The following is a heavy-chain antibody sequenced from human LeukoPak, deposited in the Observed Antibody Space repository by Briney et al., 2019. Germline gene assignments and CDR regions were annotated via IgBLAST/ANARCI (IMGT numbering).Heavy chain of an antibody. D-gene: IGHD6-6*01. CDR2: ISSSGSTI. CDR1: GFTFSDYY. CDR3: AKTKGTIAARIPGY. V-gene: IGHV3-11*04. J-gene: IGHJ4*02. Sequence: GGSLRLSCAASGFTFSDYYMSWIRQAPGKGLEWVSYISSSGSTIYYADSVKGRFTISRDNSKNTLYLQMNSLRAEDTAVYYCAKTKGTIAARIPGYWGQGTLVTVSS.